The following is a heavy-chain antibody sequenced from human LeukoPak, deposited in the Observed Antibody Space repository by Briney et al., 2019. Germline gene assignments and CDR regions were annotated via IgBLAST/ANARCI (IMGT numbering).Heavy chain of an antibody. CDR2: ISGSGGST. V-gene: IGHV3-23*01. D-gene: IGHD6-13*01. Sequence: PGGSLRLSCAASGFTFSSYAMTWVRQALGKGLEWVSGISGSGGSTYYADSVKGRFTISRDNSKNTLYLQMNSLRAEDTAVYYCAKDGGYSSSWNYFDYWGQGTLVTVSS. CDR1: GFTFSSYA. J-gene: IGHJ4*02. CDR3: AKDGGYSSSWNYFDY.